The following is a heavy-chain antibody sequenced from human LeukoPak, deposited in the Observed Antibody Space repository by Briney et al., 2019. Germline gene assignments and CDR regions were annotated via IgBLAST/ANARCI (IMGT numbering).Heavy chain of an antibody. CDR2: IIPILGIA. CDR1: GGTFSSYA. V-gene: IGHV1-69*04. D-gene: IGHD2-8*01. CDR3: ARSDCTNGVCYRSKNFDY. Sequence: PVASVMVSCKASGGTFSSYAISWVRQAPGQGLEWMGRIIPILGIANYAQKFQGRVTITADKSTSTAYMELSSLRSEDTAVYYCARSDCTNGVCYRSKNFDYWGQGTLVTVSS. J-gene: IGHJ4*02.